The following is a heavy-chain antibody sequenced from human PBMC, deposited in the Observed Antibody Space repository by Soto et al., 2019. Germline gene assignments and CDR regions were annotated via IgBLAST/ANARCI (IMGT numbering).Heavy chain of an antibody. J-gene: IGHJ6*02. CDR3: ARIKLVECFFINVAVTDMDV. V-gene: IGHV3-48*02. D-gene: IGHD3-16*01. CDR1: GFSLSDYA. CDR2: ISSDSRTI. Sequence: HPVGSLRLSCVASGFSLSDYAVNWVRQAPGKGLEWVSFISSDSRTIYYADSVEGRFTVSRDNARNSVSLQMDSLRDEDAAVYYCARIKLVECFFINVAVTDMDVWGQGTPLTISS.